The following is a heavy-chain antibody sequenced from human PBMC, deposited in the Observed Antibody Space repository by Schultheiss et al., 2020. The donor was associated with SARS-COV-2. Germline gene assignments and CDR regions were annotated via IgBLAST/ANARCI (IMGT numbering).Heavy chain of an antibody. J-gene: IGHJ4*02. CDR2: INHSGST. Sequence: SETLSLTCAVYGGSFSGYYWSWIRQPPGKGLEWIGEINHSGSTYYNPSLKSRVTISVDTSKNQFSLKLSSVTAADTAVYYCASYCSSTSCPRGFDYWGQGTLVTVSS. CDR1: GGSFSGYY. CDR3: ASYCSSTSCPRGFDY. D-gene: IGHD2-2*01. V-gene: IGHV4-34*09.